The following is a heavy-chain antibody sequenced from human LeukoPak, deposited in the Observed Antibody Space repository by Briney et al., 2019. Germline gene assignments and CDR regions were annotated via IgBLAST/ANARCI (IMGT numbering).Heavy chain of an antibody. J-gene: IGHJ5*02. Sequence: ASVTVSCKASGGTFSSYAISWVRQAPGQGLEWMGRIIPILGIANYAQKFQGRVTITADKSTSTAYMELSSLRSGDTAVYYCARSPIVGATTYWFDPWGQGTLVTVSS. V-gene: IGHV1-69*04. CDR2: IIPILGIA. CDR3: ARSPIVGATTYWFDP. D-gene: IGHD1-26*01. CDR1: GGTFSSYA.